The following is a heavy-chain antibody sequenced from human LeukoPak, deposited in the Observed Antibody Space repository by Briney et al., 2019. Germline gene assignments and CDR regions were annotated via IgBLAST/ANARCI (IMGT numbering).Heavy chain of an antibody. Sequence: PSETLSLTCTVSGYSIYSGYYWGWIRQPPGKGREWIGSIYHSGSTYYNPSLRSRVTISVDTSKNQFSLKLNSVTAADTAVYYCARDPYSDYDRGAFDIWGQGTMVTVSS. D-gene: IGHD5-12*01. CDR2: IYHSGST. CDR1: GYSIYSGYY. CDR3: ARDPYSDYDRGAFDI. J-gene: IGHJ3*02. V-gene: IGHV4-38-2*02.